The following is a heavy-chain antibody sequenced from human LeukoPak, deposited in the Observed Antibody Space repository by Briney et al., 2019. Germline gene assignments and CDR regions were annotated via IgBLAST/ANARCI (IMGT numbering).Heavy chain of an antibody. CDR3: ARASYGSGTYFDY. CDR2: INPNSGGT. D-gene: IGHD3-10*01. V-gene: IGHV1-2*02. CDR1: GYTFTGYY. Sequence: ASVNVSCKASGYTFTGYYMHWVRQAPGQGLEWMGWINPNSGGTNYAQKFQGRVTMTRDTSISTAYMELSRLRSDDTAVYYCARASYGSGTYFDYWGQGTLVTVSS. J-gene: IGHJ4*02.